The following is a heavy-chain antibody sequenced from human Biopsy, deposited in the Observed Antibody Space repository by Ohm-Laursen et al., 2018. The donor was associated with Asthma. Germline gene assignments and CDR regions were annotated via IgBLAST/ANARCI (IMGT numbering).Heavy chain of an antibody. Sequence: SDTLSLTCTVSGGSTSSGDYYWNWIRQPPGKGLEWIGYIYYSGSTYYNPSLKSRLTISVDTSKNQFSLKLSSVTAADTAVYYCASKPDYGDSTFNYWGQGTLVTVSS. CDR3: ASKPDYGDSTFNY. CDR1: GGSTSSGDYY. D-gene: IGHD4-17*01. CDR2: IYYSGST. V-gene: IGHV4-30-4*02. J-gene: IGHJ4*02.